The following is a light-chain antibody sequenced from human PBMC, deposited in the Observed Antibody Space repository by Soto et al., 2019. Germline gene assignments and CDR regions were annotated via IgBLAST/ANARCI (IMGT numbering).Light chain of an antibody. CDR1: QSVNSR. V-gene: IGKV3-20*01. CDR2: GAS. J-gene: IGKJ1*01. CDR3: QQYGSSPRT. Sequence: EIVLTQSPGTLALSPGERATLSCRASQSVNSRLAWYQHKPGQAPRLLISGASNRASGIPARFSAWGSGTDFTLTISRVDPADFAVYYCQQYGSSPRTFGQGTKVDI.